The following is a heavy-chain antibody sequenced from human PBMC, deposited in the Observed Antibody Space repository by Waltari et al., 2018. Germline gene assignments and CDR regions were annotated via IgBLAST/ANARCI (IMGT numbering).Heavy chain of an antibody. J-gene: IGHJ5*02. CDR3: ARGRIVVVPAAMGGWFDP. Sequence: QVQLQQSGPGLVKPSQTLSLTCAISGDSVSSNSAAWNWIRQSPSRGLEWLGRTYYRSKWYNDYAVSVKSRITINPDTSKNQFSLQLNSVTPEDTAVYYCARGRIVVVPAAMGGWFDPWGQGTLVTVSS. D-gene: IGHD2-2*01. CDR1: GDSVSSNSAA. CDR2: TYYRSKWYN. V-gene: IGHV6-1*01.